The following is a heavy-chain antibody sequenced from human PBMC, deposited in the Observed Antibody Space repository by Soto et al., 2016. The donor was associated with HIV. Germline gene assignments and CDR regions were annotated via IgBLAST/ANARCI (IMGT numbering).Heavy chain of an antibody. CDR1: GGSFSGHY. J-gene: IGHJ3*02. CDR2: ITHFGRT. Sequence: QVQLQQWGAGLLKPSETLSLKCAVYGGSFSGHYWSWIRQFPGQGLEWIGEITHFGRTNYNPSLKGRVSLSVDTSKNQFSLKMDSVTAADTAVYYCVRPTTMTSDAFDIWGQGTLVTVPA. D-gene: IGHD2-2*01. CDR3: VRPTTMTSDAFDI. V-gene: IGHV4-34*02.